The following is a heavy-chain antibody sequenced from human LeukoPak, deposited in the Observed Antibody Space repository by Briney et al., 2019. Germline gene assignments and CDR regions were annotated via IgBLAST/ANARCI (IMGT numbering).Heavy chain of an antibody. D-gene: IGHD5-12*01. Sequence: GGSLRLSCAASGFTFSNNWMSWVRQAPGKGLECVANIKKDGSEKYYINSVKGRFTISRDNAKNSLYLQMDSLRAEDTAVYYCASGWLRLPFDYWGQGTLVTVSS. CDR3: ASGWLRLPFDY. CDR1: GFTFSNNW. CDR2: IKKDGSEK. J-gene: IGHJ4*02. V-gene: IGHV3-7*01.